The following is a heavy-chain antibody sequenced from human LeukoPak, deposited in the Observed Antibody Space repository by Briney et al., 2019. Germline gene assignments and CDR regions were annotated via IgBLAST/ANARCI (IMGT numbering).Heavy chain of an antibody. D-gene: IGHD3-3*01. J-gene: IGHJ5*02. Sequence: GGSRRLSGAASGFTLRSYGMHGVRQAPGKGLEGVGVISYDGSNKYYADSVKGRFTISRDNSKNTLYLQMNSLRAEDTAVYYCAKDHSTYDFWSGYSAGWFDPWGQGTLVTVSS. CDR2: ISYDGSNK. CDR1: GFTLRSYG. CDR3: AKDHSTYDFWSGYSAGWFDP. V-gene: IGHV3-30*18.